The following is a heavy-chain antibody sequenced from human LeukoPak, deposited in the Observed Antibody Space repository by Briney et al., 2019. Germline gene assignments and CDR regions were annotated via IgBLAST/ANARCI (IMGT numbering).Heavy chain of an antibody. J-gene: IGHJ6*03. CDR2: IYYSGST. D-gene: IGHD3-10*01. CDR3: ARVYGSGSYYNPYYYYYMDV. Sequence: SETLSLTCTVSGGSISSSSYYWGWIRQPPGKGLEWIGSIYYSGSTNYNPSLKSRVTISVDTSKNQFSLKLSSVTAADTAVHYCARVYGSGSYYNPYYYYYMDVWGKGTTVTVSS. V-gene: IGHV4-39*07. CDR1: GGSISSSSYY.